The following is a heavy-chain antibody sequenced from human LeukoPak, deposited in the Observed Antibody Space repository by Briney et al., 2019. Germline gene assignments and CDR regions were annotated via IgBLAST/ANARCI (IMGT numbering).Heavy chain of an antibody. CDR1: GYSITDYY. J-gene: IGHJ4*02. Sequence: ASVKVSCKSSGYSITDYYMHWVRRAPGQGLEWVGSMDPSGTVTSYAQKFQGRVTVTRDTSMNTVYMDLSSLTSEDTALYYCAREAAGTAPDYWGQGTLVTVS. D-gene: IGHD6-19*01. V-gene: IGHV1-46*01. CDR2: MDPSGTVT. CDR3: AREAAGTAPDY.